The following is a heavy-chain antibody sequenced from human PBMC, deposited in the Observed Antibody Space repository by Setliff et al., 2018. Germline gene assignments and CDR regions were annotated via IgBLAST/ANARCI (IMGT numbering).Heavy chain of an antibody. CDR2: IQTSGST. CDR1: DVSISRYH. D-gene: IGHD3-22*01. CDR3: ARGSSGDSSGYSPDNWFDP. Sequence: PSETLSLTCTVSDVSISRYHWSWIRQPPGKGLEWIGYIQTSGSTYYNPSLKSLVTISVDTSQNQFSLKLSSVTASDTAVYYCARGSSGDSSGYSPDNWFDPWGQGTLVTVSS. V-gene: IGHV4-4*08. J-gene: IGHJ5*02.